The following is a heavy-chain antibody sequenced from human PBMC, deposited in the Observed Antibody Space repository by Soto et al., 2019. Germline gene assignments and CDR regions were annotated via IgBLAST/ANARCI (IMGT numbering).Heavy chain of an antibody. CDR1: GYTFTSYG. D-gene: IGHD2-15*01. V-gene: IGHV1-18*01. CDR2: ISAYNGNT. Sequence: QVQLVQSGAEVKKPGASVKVSCKASGYTFTSYGISWVRQAPGQGLEWMGWISAYNGNTNYAQKLQGRVPMTTDTSTSTGYRELRSLRSDDTAVYYCAGGYCSGGSCYSGAFDYWGQGPLVSVSS. J-gene: IGHJ4*02. CDR3: AGGYCSGGSCYSGAFDY.